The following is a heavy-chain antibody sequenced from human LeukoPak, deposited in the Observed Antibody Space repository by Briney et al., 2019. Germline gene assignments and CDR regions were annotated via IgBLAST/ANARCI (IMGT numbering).Heavy chain of an antibody. J-gene: IGHJ4*02. V-gene: IGHV5-51*01. CDR2: IYPGDSDT. CDR3: ARQGGILTGYQDY. Sequence: GESLKISCKGSGYRFTSYWIGWVRPMPGKGLEWMGIIYPGDSDTRYSPSFQGQVTISADKSISSAYLQWSSLKASDTAMYYCARQGGILTGYQDYWGQGTLVTVCS. CDR1: GYRFTSYW. D-gene: IGHD3-9*01.